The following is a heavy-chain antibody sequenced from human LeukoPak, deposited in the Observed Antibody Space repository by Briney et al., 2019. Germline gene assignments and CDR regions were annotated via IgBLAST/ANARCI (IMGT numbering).Heavy chain of an antibody. CDR1: GFTFSSYA. J-gene: IGHJ4*02. V-gene: IGHV3-30*04. CDR3: AKDRAPSSGWYGRTFEFDY. D-gene: IGHD6-19*01. CDR2: ISYDGSNK. Sequence: GGSLRLSCAASGFTFSSYAMHWVRQAPGKGLEWVAVISYDGSNKYYADSVKGRFTISRDNSKNTLYLQMNSLRAEDTALYYCAKDRAPSSGWYGRTFEFDYWGQGTLVTVSS.